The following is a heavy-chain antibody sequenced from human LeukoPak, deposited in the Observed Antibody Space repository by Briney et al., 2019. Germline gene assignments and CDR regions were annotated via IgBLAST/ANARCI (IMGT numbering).Heavy chain of an antibody. CDR1: GFTFSSYG. Sequence: PGGSLRLSCAASGFTFSSYGMHWVRQAPGKGLEWVAVISYDGSNKYYADSVKGRFTISRDNPKNTLYLQMNSLRAEDTAVYYCARDSSSWFDYWGQGTLVTVSS. J-gene: IGHJ4*02. D-gene: IGHD6-13*01. CDR3: ARDSSSWFDY. V-gene: IGHV3-30*03. CDR2: ISYDGSNK.